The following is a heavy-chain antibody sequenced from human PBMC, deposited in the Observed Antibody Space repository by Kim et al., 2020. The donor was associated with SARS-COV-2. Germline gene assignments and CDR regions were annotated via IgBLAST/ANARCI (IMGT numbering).Heavy chain of an antibody. D-gene: IGHD6-13*01. CDR2: INSDGSST. V-gene: IGHV3-74*01. CDR3: ARASSNWSHDY. CDR1: GFTFSSHW. J-gene: IGHJ4*02. Sequence: GGSLRLSCAASGFTFSSHWMYWVRQAPGKGLVWVSRINSDGSSTTYADSVKGRFTISRDNAENTLYLQMNSLKGEDTAVYYCARASSNWSHDYWGQGTLVIVSS.